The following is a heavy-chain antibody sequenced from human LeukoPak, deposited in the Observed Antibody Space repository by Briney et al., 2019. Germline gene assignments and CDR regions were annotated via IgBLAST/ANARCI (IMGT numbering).Heavy chain of an antibody. CDR1: GGSISSYY. Sequence: SETLSLTCTVSGGSISSYYWSWIRQPPGKGLEWIGYIYYSGSTNYNPSLKSRVTISVDTSKNQFSLKLSSVTAADTAVYYCARASKTAVGAIDYWGQGTLVTVSS. J-gene: IGHJ4*02. D-gene: IGHD1-14*01. CDR2: IYYSGST. CDR3: ARASKTAVGAIDY. V-gene: IGHV4-59*01.